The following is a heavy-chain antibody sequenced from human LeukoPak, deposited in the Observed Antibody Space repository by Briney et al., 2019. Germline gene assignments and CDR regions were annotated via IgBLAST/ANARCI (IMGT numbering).Heavy chain of an antibody. CDR2: ISGIGGST. J-gene: IGHJ4*02. V-gene: IGHV3-23*01. CDR1: VFTSSSYV. Sequence: GGSLRLSCAASVFTSSSYVMSWVRQALRKGLEWVSDISGIGGSTYYAESVKGRVTISRENSKNTLYLQMSRLRAEDTAVYYCAKGGRAVAGHNYFDYWGQGTLVTVSS. CDR3: AKGGRAVAGHNYFDY. D-gene: IGHD6-19*01.